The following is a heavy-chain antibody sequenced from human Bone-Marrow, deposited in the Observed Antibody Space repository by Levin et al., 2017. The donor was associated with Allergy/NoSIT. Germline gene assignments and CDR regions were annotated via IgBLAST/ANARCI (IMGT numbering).Heavy chain of an antibody. J-gene: IGHJ3*02. CDR2: IYYSGST. V-gene: IGHV4-59*08. CDR1: GGSISSYY. D-gene: IGHD3-22*01. CDR3: ARLVGSSGYYFGAFDI. Sequence: SQTLSLTCTVSGGSISSYYWSWIRQPPGKGLEWIGYIYYSGSTNYNPSLKSRVTISVDTSKNQFSLKLSSVTAADTAVYYGARLVGSSGYYFGAFDIWGQGTMVTVSS.